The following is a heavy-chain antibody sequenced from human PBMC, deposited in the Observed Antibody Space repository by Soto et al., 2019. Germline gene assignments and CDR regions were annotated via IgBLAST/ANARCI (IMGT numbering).Heavy chain of an antibody. D-gene: IGHD2-2*01. CDR3: AINSRFCSSTSCYAD. V-gene: IGHV3-23*01. CDR1: GFTFSSYA. Sequence: EVQLLESGAGLVQPGGSLRLSCAASGFTFSSYAMSWVRQAPGKGLEWVSGISTSGDSTYYADSVKGRFTSSRDNSMATLSLQMNSLRAGDTAVYYCAINSRFCSSTSCYADWGQGTLVTVSS. J-gene: IGHJ4*02. CDR2: ISTSGDST.